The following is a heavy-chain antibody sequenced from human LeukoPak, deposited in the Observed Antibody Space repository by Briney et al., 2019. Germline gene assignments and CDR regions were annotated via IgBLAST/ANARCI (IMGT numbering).Heavy chain of an antibody. CDR1: GFTFSSYA. D-gene: IGHD2-2*01. CDR3: ATHTSLGYCSSTSCLGIDY. Sequence: GGSLRLSCAASGFTFSSYAMHWVRQAPGKGLEYVSAISSNGGSTYYANSVKGRFTISRDNSKNTLYLQMKSLRAEDTAVYYCATHTSLGYCSSTSCLGIDYWGQGTLVTVSS. V-gene: IGHV3-64*01. J-gene: IGHJ4*02. CDR2: ISSNGGST.